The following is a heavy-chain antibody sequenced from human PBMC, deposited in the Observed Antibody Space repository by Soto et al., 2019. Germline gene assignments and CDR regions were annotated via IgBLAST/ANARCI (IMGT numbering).Heavy chain of an antibody. V-gene: IGHV3-30*18. D-gene: IGHD4-17*01. Sequence: QVQLVESGGGVVQPGRSLRLSCAASGFTFSSYGMHWVRQAPGKGLEWVAVISYDGSEKYYAVSVKGRFTISRDNSKNPLYLQMNSLRAEDTAVYYCAKGAVTTSLYYFDYWGQGTLVPVSS. CDR3: AKGAVTTSLYYFDY. CDR1: GFTFSSYG. CDR2: ISYDGSEK. J-gene: IGHJ4*02.